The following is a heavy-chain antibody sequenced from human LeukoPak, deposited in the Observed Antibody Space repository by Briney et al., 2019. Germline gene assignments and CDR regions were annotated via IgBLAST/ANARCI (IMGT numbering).Heavy chain of an antibody. Sequence: GGSLRLSCAASGFTFSSYWMSWVRQAPGKGLEWVANIKQDGSEKHYVDSVKGRFTISRDNAKNSLYLQMNSLRAEDTAVYYCAREDSMLVVPAASIDYWGQGTLVTVSS. CDR1: GFTFSSYW. CDR2: IKQDGSEK. CDR3: AREDSMLVVPAASIDY. V-gene: IGHV3-7*01. J-gene: IGHJ4*02. D-gene: IGHD2-2*01.